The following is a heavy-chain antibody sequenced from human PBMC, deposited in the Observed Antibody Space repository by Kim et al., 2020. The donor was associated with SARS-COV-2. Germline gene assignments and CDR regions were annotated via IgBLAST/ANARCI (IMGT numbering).Heavy chain of an antibody. CDR3: XRGVXXGRXAMQA. Sequence: ASVKVSCKASGYTFTSYAMNWVRQAPGQGLEWMGWINTNTGNPTYAQGFTGRFVFXLDTSVSTAYLQISSRKAEDTAVYYCXRGVXXGRXAMQAWGQGTLVTVSS. CDR2: INTNTGNP. CDR1: GYTFTSYA. V-gene: IGHV7-4-1*02. D-gene: IGHD2-2*01. J-gene: IGHJ5*02.